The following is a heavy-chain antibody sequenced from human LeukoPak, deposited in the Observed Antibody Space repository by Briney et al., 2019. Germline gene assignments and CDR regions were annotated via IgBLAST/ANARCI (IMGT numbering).Heavy chain of an antibody. V-gene: IGHV3-7*04. Sequence: GGSLRLSCAASGFTFSSYEMNWVRQAPGKGLEWVANIKQDGSEKYYVDSVKGRFTISRDNAKNSLYLQMNSLRAEDTAVYYCARGLIRGFDYWGQGTLVTVSS. CDR1: GFTFSSYE. D-gene: IGHD3-16*01. J-gene: IGHJ4*02. CDR2: IKQDGSEK. CDR3: ARGLIRGFDY.